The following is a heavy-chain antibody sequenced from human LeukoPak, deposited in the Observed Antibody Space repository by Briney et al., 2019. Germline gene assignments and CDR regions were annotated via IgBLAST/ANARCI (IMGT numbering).Heavy chain of an antibody. J-gene: IGHJ5*02. V-gene: IGHV3-30*18. CDR3: AKDKGIAAAYEAQYNWFDP. D-gene: IGHD6-13*01. CDR2: ISYDGSNK. Sequence: GGSLRLSCAASGFTFSSYGMHWVRQAPGKGLEWVAVISYDGSNKYYADSVKGRFTISRDNSKNTLYLQMNSLRAEDAAVYYCAKDKGIAAAYEAQYNWFDPWGQGTLVTVSS. CDR1: GFTFSSYG.